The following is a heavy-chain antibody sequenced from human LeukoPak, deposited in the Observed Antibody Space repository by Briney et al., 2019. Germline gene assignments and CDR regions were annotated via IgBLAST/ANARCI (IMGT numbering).Heavy chain of an antibody. J-gene: IGHJ3*02. CDR1: GFTFSSYS. CDR2: ISSSSSYI. V-gene: IGHV3-21*04. Sequence: GGSLSLSCAASGFTFSSYSMNWVRQAPGKGLEWVSSISSSSSYIYYADSVKGRFTISRDNAKNSLYLQMNSLRAEDTALYYCAKGPVAGLSDAFDIWGQGTMVTVSS. D-gene: IGHD6-19*01. CDR3: AKGPVAGLSDAFDI.